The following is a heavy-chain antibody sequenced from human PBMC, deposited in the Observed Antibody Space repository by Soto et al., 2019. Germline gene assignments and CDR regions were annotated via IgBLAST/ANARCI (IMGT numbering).Heavy chain of an antibody. D-gene: IGHD2-8*01. CDR2: IIPILGIA. CDR3: ARDNRNIVLMVDATQYNWFDP. Sequence: PVKVSCKASGVTFSRYTISWVRQAPGQGLEWMGRIIPILGIANYARKFQGRVTFTADKSTSTAYMELSSLRSEDTAVYYCARDNRNIVLMVDATQYNWFDPWGQGTLVTVSS. CDR1: GVTFSRYT. J-gene: IGHJ5*02. V-gene: IGHV1-69*04.